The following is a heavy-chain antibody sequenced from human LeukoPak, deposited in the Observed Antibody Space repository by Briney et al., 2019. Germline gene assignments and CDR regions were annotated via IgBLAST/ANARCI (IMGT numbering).Heavy chain of an antibody. CDR1: AASISSYY. CDR2: VYFSVST. V-gene: IGHV4-59*07. CDR3: ARVRRAFKRNLGRSTEYYDYYYMDV. Sequence: SSHSLSLTRPLAAASISSYYWSWIRQPPGKGLEWIGYVYFSVSTTNNPPLKSRVTISVDTSKNQFALKLSSVTAADTAVYYCARVRRAFKRNLGRSTEYYDYYYMDVWGKGTTVTVSS. D-gene: IGHD1-14*01. J-gene: IGHJ6*03.